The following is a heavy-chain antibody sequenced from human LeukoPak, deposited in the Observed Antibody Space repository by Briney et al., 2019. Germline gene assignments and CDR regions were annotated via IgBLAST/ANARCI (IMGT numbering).Heavy chain of an antibody. CDR2: ISGSGGST. CDR1: GFTVRANY. J-gene: IGHJ4*02. V-gene: IGHV3-23*01. CDR3: AKDGSDRGKGFQYYFDY. Sequence: GGSLRLSCAASGFTVRANYMSWVRQAPGKGLEWVSVISGSGGSTYYADSVKGRFTISRDNSKNTLYLQMNSLRAEDTAVYYCAKDGSDRGKGFQYYFDYWGQGTLVTVSS. D-gene: IGHD4-23*01.